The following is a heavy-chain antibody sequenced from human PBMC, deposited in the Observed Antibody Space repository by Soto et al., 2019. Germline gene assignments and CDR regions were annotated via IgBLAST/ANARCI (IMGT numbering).Heavy chain of an antibody. J-gene: IGHJ5*02. CDR2: ISSSGSTI. V-gene: IGHV3-11*01. CDR1: GFTFSDYY. Sequence: PGGSLRLSCAASGFTFSDYYMSWIRQAPGKGLEWVSYISSSGSTIYYADSVKGRFTISRDNAKNSLYLQMNSLRAEDTAVYYYARGFNRMIVVAHAWFDPWGQGTLVTVSS. CDR3: ARGFNRMIVVAHAWFDP. D-gene: IGHD3-22*01.